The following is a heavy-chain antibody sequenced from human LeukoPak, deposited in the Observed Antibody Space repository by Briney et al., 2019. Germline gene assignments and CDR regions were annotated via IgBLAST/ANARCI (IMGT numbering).Heavy chain of an antibody. V-gene: IGHV1-2*02. D-gene: IGHD2-21*01. CDR2: INPNSGGT. J-gene: IGHJ4*02. CDR1: GYTFTGYY. Sequence: GASVKVSCKASGYTFTGYYMHWVRQAPGQGLEWMGWINPNSGGTNYAQKFQGRVTMTRDTSISTAYMELSRLRSDDTAVYYCARVYFFESGGDYPYYFDYWGQGTLVTVSS. CDR3: ARVYFFESGGDYPYYFDY.